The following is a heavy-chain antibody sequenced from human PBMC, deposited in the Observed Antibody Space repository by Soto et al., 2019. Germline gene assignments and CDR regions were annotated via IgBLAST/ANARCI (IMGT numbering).Heavy chain of an antibody. V-gene: IGHV1-18*01. CDR2: ISAYNGNT. CDR1: GYTFTSYG. J-gene: IGHJ5*02. CDR3: ARGGYYDYIWGSYRRGWFDP. Sequence: ASVKVSCKASGYTFTSYGISWVRQAPGQGLEWMGWISAYNGNTNYAQKLQGRVTMTTETSTSTAYMELRSLRSDDTAVYYCARGGYYDYIWGSYRRGWFDPWGQGTLVTVSS. D-gene: IGHD3-16*02.